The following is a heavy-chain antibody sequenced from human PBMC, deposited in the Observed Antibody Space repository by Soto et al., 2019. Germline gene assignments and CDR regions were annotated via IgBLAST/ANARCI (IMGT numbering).Heavy chain of an antibody. CDR1: GGSFSGYY. CDR2: INHSGST. CDR3: ARGGAVIVVVPAATVGYFDY. J-gene: IGHJ4*02. V-gene: IGHV4-34*01. D-gene: IGHD2-2*01. Sequence: SSETLSLTCAVYGGSFSGYYWSWIRQPPGKGLEWIGEINHSGSTNYNPSLKSRVTISVDTSKNQFSLKLSSVTAADTAVYYRARGGAVIVVVPAATVGYFDYWGQGTLVTVSS.